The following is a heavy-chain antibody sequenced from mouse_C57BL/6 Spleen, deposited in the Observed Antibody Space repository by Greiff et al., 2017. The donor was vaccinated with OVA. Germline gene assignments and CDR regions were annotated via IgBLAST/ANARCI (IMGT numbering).Heavy chain of an antibody. Sequence: VKLQESGPELVKPGASVKISCKASGYSFTSYYIHWVKQRPGQGLEWIGWIYPGSGNTKYNEKFKGKATLTADTSSSTAYMQLSSLTSEDSAVYYCARESRYDYDEGFAYWGQGTLVTVSA. J-gene: IGHJ3*01. D-gene: IGHD2-4*01. CDR1: GYSFTSYY. CDR3: ARESRYDYDEGFAY. CDR2: IYPGSGNT. V-gene: IGHV1-66*01.